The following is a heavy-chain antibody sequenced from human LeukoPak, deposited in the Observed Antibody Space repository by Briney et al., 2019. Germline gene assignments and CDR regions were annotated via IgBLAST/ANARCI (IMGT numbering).Heavy chain of an antibody. CDR2: IYTSGST. V-gene: IGHV4-61*02. J-gene: IGHJ6*03. D-gene: IGHD2/OR15-2a*01. CDR1: GGSISSGSYY. Sequence: SETLSLTSTVSGGSISSGSYYWRWIRQPPGKGLEWIARIYTSGSTNYNPYLKSRVTISVDTSKNQFSLKLSSVTAEDTAVYYCARAENTGLPGYYYYMDVWGKGTTVTVSS. CDR3: ARAENTGLPGYYYYMDV.